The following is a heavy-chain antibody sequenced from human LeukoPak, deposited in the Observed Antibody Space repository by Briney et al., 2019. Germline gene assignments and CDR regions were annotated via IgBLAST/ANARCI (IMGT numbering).Heavy chain of an antibody. CDR2: IYYSGST. J-gene: IGHJ4*02. CDR3: ARVSDSDSSGYYWGFEY. V-gene: IGHV4-59*08. D-gene: IGHD3-22*01. Sequence: SSETLSLTCAAYGGSFSGYYWSWIRQSPGKGLECIAYIYYSGSTNYYAYSKNRGIIFFNTSKKKFSLKLSSVTAADTAVYYCARVSDSDSSGYYWGFEYWGQGTLVTVSS. CDR1: GGSFSGYY.